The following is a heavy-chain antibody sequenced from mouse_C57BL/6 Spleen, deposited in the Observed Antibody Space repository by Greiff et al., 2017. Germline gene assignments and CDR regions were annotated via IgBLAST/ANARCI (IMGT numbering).Heavy chain of an antibody. J-gene: IGHJ4*01. CDR2: ISYSGST. CDR3: ARNKGGSSYYAMDD. Sequence: DVKLVESGPGLAKPSQTLSLTCSVTGYSFTSDYWNWIRKFPGNKLEYMGYISYSGSTYYNPALKTRISITRVTSKNQDYLQLNSVTTEDTATYYCARNKGGSSYYAMDDWGQGTTVTVAS. D-gene: IGHD1-1*01. V-gene: IGHV3-8*01. CDR1: GYSFTSDY.